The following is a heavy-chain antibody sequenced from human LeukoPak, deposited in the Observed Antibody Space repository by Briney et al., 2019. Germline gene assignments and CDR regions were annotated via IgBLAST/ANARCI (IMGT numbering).Heavy chain of an antibody. CDR1: GYTFTSYD. Sequence: ASVKVSCKASGYTFTSYDINWVRQATGQGLEWMGWMNPNSGNTGYAQKFQGRVTMTRNTSISTAYMELSNLRSEDTAVYYCARAPYYYDSRKYYVDPWGQGTLVTVSS. D-gene: IGHD3-10*01. CDR3: ARAPYYYDSRKYYVDP. CDR2: MNPNSGNT. J-gene: IGHJ5*02. V-gene: IGHV1-8*01.